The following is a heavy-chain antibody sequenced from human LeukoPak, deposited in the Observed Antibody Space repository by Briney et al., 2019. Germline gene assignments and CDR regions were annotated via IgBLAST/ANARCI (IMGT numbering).Heavy chain of an antibody. D-gene: IGHD1-26*01. Sequence: SVKVSCKASGGTFSSYAISWVRQAPGQGLEWMGGIIPIFGTANYAQKFQGRVTITADESTSTAYMELSSLRSEDTAVYYCARDPLQVEWELLRAPYYYYGMDVWDQGTTVTVSS. V-gene: IGHV1-69*13. CDR3: ARDPLQVEWELLRAPYYYYGMDV. J-gene: IGHJ6*02. CDR1: GGTFSSYA. CDR2: IIPIFGTA.